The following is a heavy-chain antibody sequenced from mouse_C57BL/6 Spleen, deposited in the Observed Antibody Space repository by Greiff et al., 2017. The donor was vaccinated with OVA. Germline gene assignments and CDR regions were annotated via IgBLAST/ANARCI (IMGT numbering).Heavy chain of an antibody. CDR2: ISYDGSN. CDR1: GYSITSGYY. Sequence: ESGPGLVKPSQSLSLTCSVTGYSITSGYYWNWIRQFPGNKLEWMGYISYDGSNNYNPSLKNRISITRDTSKNQFFLKLNSVTTEDTATYYCATYYYGSRDYFDYWGQGTTLTVSS. D-gene: IGHD1-1*01. CDR3: ATYYYGSRDYFDY. V-gene: IGHV3-6*01. J-gene: IGHJ2*01.